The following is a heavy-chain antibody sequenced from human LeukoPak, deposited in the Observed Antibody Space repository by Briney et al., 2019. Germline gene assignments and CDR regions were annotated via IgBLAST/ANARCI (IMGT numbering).Heavy chain of an antibody. CDR3: ASYGDYGQYYYYYYMDV. Sequence: GGSVSLLCAFCGFTLSSYEMNLGRQAPGEGVGGVSGISYDGSNKYYADPVKGRFTISRDNSKNTLYLQMNSLRAEDTAVYYCASYGDYGQYYYYYYMDVSGKGTTVTVSS. V-gene: IGHV3-30*04. CDR1: GFTLSSYE. D-gene: IGHD4-17*01. J-gene: IGHJ6*03. CDR2: ISYDGSNK.